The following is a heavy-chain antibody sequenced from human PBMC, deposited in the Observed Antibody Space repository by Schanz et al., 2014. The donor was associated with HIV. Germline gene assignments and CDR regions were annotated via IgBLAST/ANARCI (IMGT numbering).Heavy chain of an antibody. V-gene: IGHV3-23*01. CDR3: AQEEVPNDC. J-gene: IGHJ4*02. CDR2: ISIIGTTT. Sequence: EVQLLESGGGLVQPGGSLRLSCKVSGLTFSNHAMTWVRQAPGRGLEWLSAISIIGTTTYYADSVRGRFTISRDNSKNTVYLHMSSLRVEDTAVYYCAQEEVPNDCWGQGTLVTVSS. CDR1: GLTFSNHA.